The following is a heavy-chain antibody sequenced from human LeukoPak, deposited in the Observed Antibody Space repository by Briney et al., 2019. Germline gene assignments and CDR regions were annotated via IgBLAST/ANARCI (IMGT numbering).Heavy chain of an antibody. CDR3: AKPGGGAEYYFDY. D-gene: IGHD1-26*01. CDR1: GFTFDDYA. V-gene: IGHV3-43D*03. J-gene: IGHJ4*02. Sequence: GGSLRLSCAASGFTFDDYAMHWVRQPPGKGLEWVSFISWDGGSIYYADSVKGRFTISRDNSKNFLYLQMNSLRAEDTALYYCAKPGGGAEYYFDYWGQGTLVTVSS. CDR2: ISWDGGSI.